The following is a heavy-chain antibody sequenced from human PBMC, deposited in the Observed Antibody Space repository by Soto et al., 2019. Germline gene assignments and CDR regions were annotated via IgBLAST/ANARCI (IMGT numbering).Heavy chain of an antibody. CDR1: GGSISSYY. Sequence: SETLSLTCTVSGGSISSYYWSWIRQPPGKGLEWTGEINDSGSTNYNPSLKSRATISVDTSKNQFSLRLSSVTAADTAVYYCARVYYGGGSWYFDLWGRGTLVTGSS. CDR2: INDSGST. J-gene: IGHJ2*01. D-gene: IGHD4-17*01. CDR3: ARVYYGGGSWYFDL. V-gene: IGHV4-34*01.